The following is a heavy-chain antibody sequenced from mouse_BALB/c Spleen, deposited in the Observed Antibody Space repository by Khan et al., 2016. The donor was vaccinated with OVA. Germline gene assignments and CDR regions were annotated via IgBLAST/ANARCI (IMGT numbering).Heavy chain of an antibody. CDR2: IGPGSSSA. Sequence: DLVKPGASVKLSCKASGYTFTSYWINWIKQRPGQGLEWIGRIGPGSSSAYFNDMFKGKATLTVDTSSSTASIQLSSLSSEDSGSYVCERESYYGRSCYAMDYWGQGTSVTVSS. D-gene: IGHD1-1*01. CDR3: ERESYYGRSCYAMDY. J-gene: IGHJ4*01. CDR1: GYTFTSYW. V-gene: IGHV1S41*01.